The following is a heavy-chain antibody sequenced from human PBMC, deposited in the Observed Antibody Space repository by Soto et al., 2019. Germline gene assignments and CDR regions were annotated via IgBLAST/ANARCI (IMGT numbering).Heavy chain of an antibody. Sequence: SETLSLTCTVSGGSVSSGNYHWSWIRQPPGKGLEWIVYIYYSGSTNYNPSLKSRLTISVDTSKNQFSLKLSSVTAADTAVYYCARDRGFYFYDSSGDYYHGMDVWGPGTTVTVSS. J-gene: IGHJ6*02. CDR2: IYYSGST. CDR1: GGSVSSGNYH. V-gene: IGHV4-61*01. CDR3: ARDRGFYFYDSSGDYYHGMDV. D-gene: IGHD3-22*01.